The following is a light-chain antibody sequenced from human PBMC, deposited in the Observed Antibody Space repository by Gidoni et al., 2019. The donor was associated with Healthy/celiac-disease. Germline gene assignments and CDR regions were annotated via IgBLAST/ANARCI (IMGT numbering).Light chain of an antibody. Sequence: QSALTQPRSVSGSPGQSVTISCTGTSSDVGGYNYFSWYQQHPGKAPKLMIYDVSKRPSGVPDRFSCSKSGNTASLTISGLQAEDEAAYYCCSSAGSYTWVFGGGTKLPVL. CDR2: DVS. CDR3: CSSAGSYTWV. J-gene: IGLJ3*02. V-gene: IGLV2-11*01. CDR1: SSDVGGYNY.